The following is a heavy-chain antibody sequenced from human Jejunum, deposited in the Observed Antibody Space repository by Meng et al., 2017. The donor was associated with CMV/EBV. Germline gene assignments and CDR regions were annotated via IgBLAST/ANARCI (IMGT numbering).Heavy chain of an antibody. D-gene: IGHD3/OR15-3a*01. CDR3: ARGPRYDYWEGHYYFQN. CDR2: LTNSGSS. CDR1: GFAFSDYY. V-gene: IGHV3-11*04. Sequence: GFAFSDYYMSWIRQAPGKGLGWISYLTNSGSSYADSVKARFTISRDNAKNSVFLQMDSLRAEDTAVYYCARGPRYDYWEGHYYFQNWGQGILVTVSS. J-gene: IGHJ4*02.